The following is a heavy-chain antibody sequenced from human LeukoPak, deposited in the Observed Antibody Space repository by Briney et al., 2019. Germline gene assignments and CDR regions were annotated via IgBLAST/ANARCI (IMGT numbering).Heavy chain of an antibody. Sequence: SETLSLTCTVPGGSISSGSYYWSWIRQPAGKGLEWIRRIYTSGSANYNPSLKGRVTISVDTSKNQFSLKLSSVTAADTAVYYCARERADFHFWSGYYDYWAQGTQVTVSS. CDR1: GGSISSGSYY. D-gene: IGHD3-3*02. CDR2: IYTSGSA. V-gene: IGHV4-61*02. J-gene: IGHJ4*02. CDR3: ARERADFHFWSGYYDY.